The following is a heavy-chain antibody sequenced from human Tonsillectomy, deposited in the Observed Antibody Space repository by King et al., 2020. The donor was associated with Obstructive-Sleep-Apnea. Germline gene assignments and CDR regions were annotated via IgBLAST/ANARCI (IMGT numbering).Heavy chain of an antibody. V-gene: IGHV1-18*04. D-gene: IGHD3-3*01. CDR1: GYTFTSYD. CDR3: AREYTQPITTFGVAPAWWFDP. J-gene: IGHJ5*02. CDR2: ISLDNGNT. Sequence: QLVQSGAEVKKPGASVKVSCKASGYTFTSYDISWVRQAPGQGLVWLGWISLDNGNTKYAQKVQGRVTMTTDTSTSTAYMELRSRRSDDTAVYYCAREYTQPITTFGVAPAWWFDPWGQGTLVTVSS.